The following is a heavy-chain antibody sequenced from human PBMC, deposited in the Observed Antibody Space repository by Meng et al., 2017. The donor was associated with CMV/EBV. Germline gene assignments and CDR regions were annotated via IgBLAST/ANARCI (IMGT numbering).Heavy chain of an antibody. CDR2: IYTSGST. J-gene: IGHJ4*02. CDR3: AREMPIAAAGCFDY. Sequence: VQLQESGPGLVKPADTLSLTCTVSGGSISSYYWSWIRQPAGKGLEWIGRIYTSGSTNYNPSLKSRVTMSVDTSKNQFSLKLSSVTAADTAVYYCAREMPIAAAGCFDYWGQGTLVTVSS. D-gene: IGHD6-13*01. V-gene: IGHV4-4*07. CDR1: GGSISSYY.